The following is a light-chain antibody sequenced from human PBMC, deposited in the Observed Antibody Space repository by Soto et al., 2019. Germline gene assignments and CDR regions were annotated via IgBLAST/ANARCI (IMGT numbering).Light chain of an antibody. J-gene: IGKJ5*01. V-gene: IGKV1-33*01. CDR2: DAS. CDR1: EDITNF. Sequence: DIQLTQSPSSLSASIGDRGTITCQASEDITNFLNWFQQKPGKAPKLLIFDASSLEAGDPSRFSGSGSGTDVTFNISSLQPEDIATYFCQQYADFPITFGQGTRLEIK. CDR3: QQYADFPIT.